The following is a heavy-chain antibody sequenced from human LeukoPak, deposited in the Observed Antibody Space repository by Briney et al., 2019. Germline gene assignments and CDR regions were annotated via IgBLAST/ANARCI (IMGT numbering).Heavy chain of an antibody. CDR1: GFTFSSYA. V-gene: IGHV3-23*01. CDR2: ISGSGGST. CDR3: ATHWEGATRACFDY. Sequence: GGSLRLSCAASGFTFSSYAISWVRQAPGKGLEWVSAISGSGGSTYYADSVKGRFTISRDNSKNTLYLQMNSLRAEDTAVYYCATHWEGATRACFDYWGQGTLVTVSS. D-gene: IGHD1-26*01. J-gene: IGHJ4*02.